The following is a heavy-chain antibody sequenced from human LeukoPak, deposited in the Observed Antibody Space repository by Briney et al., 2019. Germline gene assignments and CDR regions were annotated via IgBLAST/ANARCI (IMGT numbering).Heavy chain of an antibody. CDR1: GGSVSSTNDY. D-gene: IGHD6-13*01. V-gene: IGHV4-61*01. CDR2: FSYNVHS. J-gene: IGHJ4*02. CDR3: GRVPAAGTGPDY. Sequence: SETLSLTCTVSGGSVSSTNDYWSWMRQPPGKGLEWVGFFSYNVHSDYNPSLKSRVTISVDTSKNQFSLRLSSVTAADTAIYYCGRVPAAGTGPDYWGQGTLVTVSS.